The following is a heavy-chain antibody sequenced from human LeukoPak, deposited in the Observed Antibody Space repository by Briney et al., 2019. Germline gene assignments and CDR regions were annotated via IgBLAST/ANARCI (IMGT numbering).Heavy chain of an antibody. CDR3: ARDLNVPAYGGGEDY. D-gene: IGHD2-2*01. CDR1: GFTFSRYW. CDR2: IKQDGSEK. V-gene: IGHV3-7*01. Sequence: GGSLRLSCAASGFTFSRYWMSWVRQAPGKGLEWVANIKQDGSEKYCVDSVKGRFTISRDNAKNSLYLQMNSLRAEDTAVYYCARDLNVPAYGGGEDYWGQGTLVTVSS. J-gene: IGHJ4*02.